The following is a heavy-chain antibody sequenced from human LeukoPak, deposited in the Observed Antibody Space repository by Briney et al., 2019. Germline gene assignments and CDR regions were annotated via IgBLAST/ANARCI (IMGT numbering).Heavy chain of an antibody. D-gene: IGHD2-21*02. J-gene: IGHJ4*02. CDR1: GFTFSSYS. CDR3: AKSGNVVTAIYFDY. V-gene: IGHV3-30*18. CDR2: ISYDGSNK. Sequence: PGGSLRLSCEASGFTFSSYSVNWVRQAPGKGLEWVAVISYDGSNKYYADSVKGRFTISRDNSKNTLYLQMNSLRAEDTAVYYCAKSGNVVTAIYFDYWGQGTLVTVSS.